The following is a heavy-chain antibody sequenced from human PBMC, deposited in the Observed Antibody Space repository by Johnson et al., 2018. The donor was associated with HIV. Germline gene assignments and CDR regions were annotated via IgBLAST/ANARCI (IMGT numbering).Heavy chain of an antibody. V-gene: IGHV3-20*04. CDR1: GFTFDEYG. Sequence: VQLVESGGGVVRPGGSLRLSCAASGFTFDEYGMSWVRQTPGKGLEWVSGINWNGVSTSHVDSVKGRFTISRDNAKNSLYLQMNSLRADDTALYYCAGDLTVADIGHYAFDIWGQGTLVTVSS. CDR3: AGDLTVADIGHYAFDI. J-gene: IGHJ3*02. D-gene: IGHD6-19*01. CDR2: INWNGVST.